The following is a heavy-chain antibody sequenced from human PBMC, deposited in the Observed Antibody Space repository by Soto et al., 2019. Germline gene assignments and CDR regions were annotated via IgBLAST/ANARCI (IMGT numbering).Heavy chain of an antibody. CDR3: ARHGGHSSGWAGP. CDR2: LYNFGST. V-gene: IGHV4-39*01. Sequence: LQLQESGPGLVKPLATLSIPCTGYGVSISSSSYYWGWIRQPPGKGLEWIGILYNFGSTSYNPSLNGRVTIYVDTSKIRFSLTLSSVTAADTAVYYCARHGGHSSGWAGPWGQGTLVTGS. J-gene: IGHJ5*02. CDR1: GVSISSSSYY. D-gene: IGHD6-19*01.